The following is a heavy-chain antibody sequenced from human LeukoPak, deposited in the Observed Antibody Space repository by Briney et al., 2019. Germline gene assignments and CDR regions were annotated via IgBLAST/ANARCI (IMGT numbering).Heavy chain of an antibody. J-gene: IGHJ4*02. V-gene: IGHV4-34*01. CDR2: IKHSGST. Sequence: PSETLSLTCAVYGGSFSGYYWSWIRQPPGKGLEWIGEIKHSGSTNYNPSLKSRVIITVDTSKNQCSLKLSSVAAADTAVYYCARVGYCSSTSCIEVKGFDYWGQGTLVTVSS. D-gene: IGHD2-2*01. CDR1: GGSFSGYY. CDR3: ARVGYCSSTSCIEVKGFDY.